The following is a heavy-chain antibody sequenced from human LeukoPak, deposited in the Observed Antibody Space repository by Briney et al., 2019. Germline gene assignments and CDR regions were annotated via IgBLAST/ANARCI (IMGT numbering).Heavy chain of an antibody. CDR1: GYTFTGYF. J-gene: IGHJ4*02. D-gene: IGHD2-2*01. V-gene: IGHV1-2*02. CDR2: INPNRCGT. CDR3: LRESIIPAARGDY. Sequence: ASVKVSCMGSGYTFTGYFIHWVRQLAGRGLDWMGWINPNRCGTNYPQRFHGRLTLTRHRSTNTPYMDLNRLRSGDTARHYFLRESIIPAARGDYWGQGTLVTVS.